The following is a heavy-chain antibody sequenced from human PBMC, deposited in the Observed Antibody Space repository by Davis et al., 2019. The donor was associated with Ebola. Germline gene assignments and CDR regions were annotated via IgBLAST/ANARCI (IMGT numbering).Heavy chain of an antibody. Sequence: GGSLRLSCTDSVITFNSYAMTWVRQAPGKGLEWVSAISGSGGSTYYADSVKGRFTISRDNSKKTLYLQMNSLRAEDTAVYYCARGSGWYQFYYFENWGQGTLVTVSS. D-gene: IGHD6-13*01. V-gene: IGHV3-23*01. J-gene: IGHJ4*02. CDR2: ISGSGGST. CDR1: VITFNSYA. CDR3: ARGSGWYQFYYFEN.